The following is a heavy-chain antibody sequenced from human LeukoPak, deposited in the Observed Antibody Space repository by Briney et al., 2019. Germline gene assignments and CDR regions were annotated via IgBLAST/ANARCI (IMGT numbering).Heavy chain of an antibody. CDR2: IIPIFGTA. CDR1: GGTFSSYA. CDR3: ARDDGLWFGEYRGFDY. J-gene: IGHJ4*02. Sequence: GSSVKVSCKASGGTFSSYAISWLRQAPGQGLEWMGRIIPIFGTANYAQKFQGRVTITTDESTSTAYMELSSLRSEDTAVYYCARDDGLWFGEYRGFDYWGQGTLVTVSS. V-gene: IGHV1-69*05. D-gene: IGHD3-10*01.